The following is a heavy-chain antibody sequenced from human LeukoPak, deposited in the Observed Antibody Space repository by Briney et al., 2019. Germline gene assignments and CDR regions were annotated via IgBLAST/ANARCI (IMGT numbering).Heavy chain of an antibody. D-gene: IGHD6-19*01. J-gene: IGHJ3*01. CDR3: ARDVSNSGWYEGTFDV. V-gene: IGHV3-7*03. Sequence: LSGGSLRLSCAASGFTFSSYAMHWVRQAPGKGLEWVANIKEDGSEQYYVDSVKGRFTITRDNAKNLLYLQVNSLRAEGTAVYYCARDVSNSGWYEGTFDVWGQGTMVTVPS. CDR1: GFTFSSYA. CDR2: IKEDGSEQ.